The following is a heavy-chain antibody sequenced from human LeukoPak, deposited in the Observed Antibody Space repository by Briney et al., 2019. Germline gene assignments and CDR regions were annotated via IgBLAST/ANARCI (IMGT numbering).Heavy chain of an antibody. D-gene: IGHD6-13*01. CDR3: ARELLGSSAVAGGVLDAFDI. V-gene: IGHV2-70*11. Sequence: SGPTLVNPTQTLTLTCTFSGFSLSTSGMCVSWIRQPPGKALEWLARIDWDDDKYYSTSLKTRLTISKDTSKNQVVLTMTNMDPVDTATYYCARELLGSSAVAGGVLDAFDIWGQGTMVTVSS. CDR1: GFSLSTSGMC. CDR2: IDWDDDK. J-gene: IGHJ3*02.